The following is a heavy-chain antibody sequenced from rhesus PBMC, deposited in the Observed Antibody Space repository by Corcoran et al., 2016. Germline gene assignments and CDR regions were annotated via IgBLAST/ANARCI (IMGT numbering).Heavy chain of an antibody. J-gene: IGHJ4*01. CDR3: ARGSTVDS. V-gene: IGHV4-65*01. Sequence: QVQLQESGPGLVKPSETLSLTCAVSGGSVNGYNWWSWIRLAPGKGLEWIGYVSGSGRITAYNPSLKSRVTISTDTSKNQFALKLRSVTAADTAVYYCARGSTVDSWGQGVLVTVSS. CDR1: GGSVNGYNW. CDR2: VSGSGRIT.